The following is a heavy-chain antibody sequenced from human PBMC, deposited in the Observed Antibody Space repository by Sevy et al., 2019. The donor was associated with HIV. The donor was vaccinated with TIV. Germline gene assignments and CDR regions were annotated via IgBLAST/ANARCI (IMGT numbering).Heavy chain of an antibody. Sequence: GGSLRLSCATSGFTFSNYWMHWVRLLPGKGLEWVSLITRDGSSTSYADSVKGRFTISRDNAKNTLHLQMISLRAEDSALYYCVRDNHGYTYGDASVWGQGSLVTVSS. J-gene: IGHJ4*02. CDR1: GFTFSNYW. CDR2: ITRDGSST. V-gene: IGHV3-74*01. CDR3: VRDNHGYTYGDASV. D-gene: IGHD5-18*01.